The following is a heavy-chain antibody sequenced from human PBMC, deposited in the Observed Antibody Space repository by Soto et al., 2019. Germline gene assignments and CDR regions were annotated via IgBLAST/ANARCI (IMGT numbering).Heavy chain of an antibody. CDR1: GFTFSDYY. V-gene: IGHV3-11*05. J-gene: IGHJ6*02. Sequence: GGSLRLSCAAFGFTFSDYYMSWIRQAPGKGLEWVSYISSSSSYTNYADSVKGRFTISRDNAKNSLYLQMNSLRAEDTAVYCCVRDRLDYGMDVWGQGTAVTVSS. CDR2: ISSSSSYT. CDR3: VRDRLDYGMDV. D-gene: IGHD3-9*01.